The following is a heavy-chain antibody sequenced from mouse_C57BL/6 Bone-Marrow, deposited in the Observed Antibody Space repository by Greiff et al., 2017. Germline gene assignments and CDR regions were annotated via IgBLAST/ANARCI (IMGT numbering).Heavy chain of an antibody. V-gene: IGHV4-1*01. J-gene: IGHJ3*01. CDR1: GIDFSRYW. CDR3: ARPGDYGTPFAY. CDR2: INPDSSTI. D-gene: IGHD1-1*01. Sequence: AAAGIDFSRYWMSWVRRAPGKGLEWIGEINPDSSTINYAPSLKDKFIISRDNAKNTLYLQMSKVRSEDTALYYCARPGDYGTPFAYWGQGTLVTVSA.